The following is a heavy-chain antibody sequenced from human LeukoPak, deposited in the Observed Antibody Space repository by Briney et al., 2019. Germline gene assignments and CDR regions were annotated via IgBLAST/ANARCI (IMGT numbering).Heavy chain of an antibody. D-gene: IGHD3-10*01. CDR2: INSDGSST. J-gene: IGHJ6*03. CDR3: AKDSGTMVRGGYYYMDV. V-gene: IGHV3-74*01. Sequence: GGSLRLSCAASGFTFSSYWMHWVRQAPGKGLVWVSRINSDGSSTSYADSVKGRFTISRDNSKNTLYLQMNSLRAEDTAVYYCAKDSGTMVRGGYYYMDVWGKGTTVTISS. CDR1: GFTFSSYW.